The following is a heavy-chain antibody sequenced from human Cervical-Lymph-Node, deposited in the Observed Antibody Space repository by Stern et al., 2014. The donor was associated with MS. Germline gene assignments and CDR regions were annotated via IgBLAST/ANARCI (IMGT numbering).Heavy chain of an antibody. CDR1: GGAFSSYA. Sequence: QVQLGQSGAEVKKPGSSVTVSCKASGGAFSSYAVSWLRQAPGQGPEWMGMITTMFAIANYAQKCQGRVTITADESTSTACMEIHSLKSGDTAVYYCAREADPHSGTFDFWGQGTLVTVSS. CDR2: ITTMFAIA. V-gene: IGHV1-69*18. D-gene: IGHD1-14*01. CDR3: AREADPHSGTFDF. J-gene: IGHJ4*02.